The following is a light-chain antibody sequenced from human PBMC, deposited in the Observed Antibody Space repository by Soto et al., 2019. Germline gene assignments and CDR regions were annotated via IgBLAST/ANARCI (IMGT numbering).Light chain of an antibody. J-gene: IGKJ4*01. CDR3: QQSNNWPPLT. CDR1: QSVRSD. V-gene: IGKV3-15*01. Sequence: EILMTQSPSTLSVSAGERATLSCRASQSVRSDVAWYQQKPGQAPRLLIYGASTRATGIPARFSGSGSGTDFTLTISRLEPQDFAVYYCQQSNNWPPLTFGGGTKVDIK. CDR2: GAS.